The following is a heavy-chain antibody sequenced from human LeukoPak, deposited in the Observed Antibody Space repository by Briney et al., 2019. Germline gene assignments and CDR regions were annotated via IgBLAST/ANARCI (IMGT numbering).Heavy chain of an antibody. V-gene: IGHV4-34*01. CDR2: INHSGST. D-gene: IGHD2-2*01. J-gene: IGHJ4*01. Sequence: SETLSLTCAVYGGSFSGYYWSWSRQPPGKGLEWIGEINHSGSTNYNPSLKSRVTISVDTSKNQFSLKLSSVTAADTAVYYCARVDVVPAATIDYWGHGTLVTVSS. CDR1: GGSFSGYY. CDR3: ARVDVVPAATIDY.